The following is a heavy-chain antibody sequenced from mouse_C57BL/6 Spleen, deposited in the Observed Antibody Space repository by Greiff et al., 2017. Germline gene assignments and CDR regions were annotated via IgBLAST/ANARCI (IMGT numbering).Heavy chain of an antibody. V-gene: IGHV5-17*01. CDR2: ISSGSSAI. Sequence: DVHLVESGGGLVKPGGSLKLSCAASGFTFSDYGMHWVRQAPEKGLEWVAYISSGSSAIYYADTVKGRFTISRDNAKNTLFLQMTSLRSEDTAMYYCARDTTVVPTFPFAYWGQGTLVTVSA. J-gene: IGHJ3*01. D-gene: IGHD1-1*01. CDR1: GFTFSDYG. CDR3: ARDTTVVPTFPFAY.